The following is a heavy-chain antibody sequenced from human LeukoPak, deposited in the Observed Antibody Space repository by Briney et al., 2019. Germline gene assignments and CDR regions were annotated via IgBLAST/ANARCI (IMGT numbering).Heavy chain of an antibody. D-gene: IGHD1-26*01. V-gene: IGHV1-2*02. Sequence: ASVKVSCKASGYTFDDVLIHWVRQAPGLGLEVTGSIDPKNGDTSYAKRFEGRVTLTRDTSISKAYMDLRRLKSGDSAVYYCARRVQKLVGTSWFDPWGQGTLVTVSS. CDR2: IDPKNGDT. J-gene: IGHJ5*02. CDR3: ARRVQKLVGTSWFDP. CDR1: GYTFDDVL.